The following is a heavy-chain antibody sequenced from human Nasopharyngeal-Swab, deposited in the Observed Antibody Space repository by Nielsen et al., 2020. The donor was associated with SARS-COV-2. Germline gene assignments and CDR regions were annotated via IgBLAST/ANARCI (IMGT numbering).Heavy chain of an antibody. D-gene: IGHD5-24*01. J-gene: IGHJ4*02. Sequence: WISQPPGKGLEWIGEINHSGSTNYNPSLKSRVTISVDTSKNQFSLKLSSVTAADTAVYYCARGPSYRWGGVMGLGETHRRYYFDYWGQGTLVTVSS. V-gene: IGHV4-34*01. CDR3: ARGPSYRWGGVMGLGETHRRYYFDY. CDR2: INHSGST.